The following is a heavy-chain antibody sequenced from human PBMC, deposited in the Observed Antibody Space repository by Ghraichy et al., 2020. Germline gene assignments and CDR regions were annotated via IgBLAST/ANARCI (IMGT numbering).Heavy chain of an antibody. Sequence: GGSLRLSCAASGFTFSSYSMNWVRQAPGKGLEWVSYISSSSSTIYYADSVKGRFTISRDNAKNSLYLQMNSLRDEDTAVYYCARDKGSSGWYWGWFDPWGQGTLVTVSS. V-gene: IGHV3-48*02. D-gene: IGHD6-19*01. J-gene: IGHJ5*02. CDR2: ISSSSSTI. CDR3: ARDKGSSGWYWGWFDP. CDR1: GFTFSSYS.